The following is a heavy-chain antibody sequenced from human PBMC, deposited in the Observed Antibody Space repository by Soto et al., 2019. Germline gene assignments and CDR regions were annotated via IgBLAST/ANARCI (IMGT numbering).Heavy chain of an antibody. Sequence: SETLSLTCTVSGASINSDYWSWIRQSPGKGLEWIGYIYHMGGTDYNPSLKSRVTISIDKSKNQFSLNLRSVTAADTAVYFCARFTYKSGFNWFDPWGQGAQVTVSS. CDR2: IYHMGGT. CDR3: ARFTYKSGFNWFDP. CDR1: GASINSDY. V-gene: IGHV4-59*03. D-gene: IGHD5-12*01. J-gene: IGHJ5*02.